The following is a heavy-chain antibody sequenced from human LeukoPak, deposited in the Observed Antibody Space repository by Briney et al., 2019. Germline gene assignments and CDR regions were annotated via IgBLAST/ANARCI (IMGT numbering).Heavy chain of an antibody. D-gene: IGHD1-26*01. CDR1: GYTFINYG. CDR3: AREESIGSYQFLHDY. Sequence: ASVKVSCKASGYTFINYGITWVRQAPGQGREWMGWISPYNGNTKYLQKLQGRVTMTTDTSTSTAYMEVRSLRSDDTAVYYCAREESIGSYQFLHDYWGQGTLVTVSS. J-gene: IGHJ4*02. CDR2: ISPYNGNT. V-gene: IGHV1-18*01.